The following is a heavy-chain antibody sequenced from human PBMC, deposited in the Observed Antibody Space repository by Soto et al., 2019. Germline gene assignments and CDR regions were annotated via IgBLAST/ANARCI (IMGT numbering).Heavy chain of an antibody. CDR3: ARSYYYGSGSQRGPGAFDI. D-gene: IGHD3-10*01. J-gene: IGHJ3*02. Sequence: ASVKVSCKASGYTFTGYYTHWVRQAPGQGLEWMGWINPNSGGTNYAQKFQGRVTMTRDTSISTAYMELSRLRSDDTAVYYCARSYYYGSGSQRGPGAFDIWGQGTMVTVSS. CDR1: GYTFTGYY. V-gene: IGHV1-2*02. CDR2: INPNSGGT.